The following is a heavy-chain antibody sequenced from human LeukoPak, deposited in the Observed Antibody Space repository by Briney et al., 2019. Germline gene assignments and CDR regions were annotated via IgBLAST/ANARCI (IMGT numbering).Heavy chain of an antibody. CDR1: GGSISSSSYY. J-gene: IGHJ4*02. V-gene: IGHV4-39*01. Sequence: SETLSLTCTVSGGSISSSSYYWGWFRQPPGKGLEWIANINYGGSTYYNPSLKSRVTISADTSKSQFSLKLSSVTAADTAVYYCARGGYCSSISCPFDYWGQGTLVTVSS. CDR2: INYGGST. CDR3: ARGGYCSSISCPFDY. D-gene: IGHD2-2*01.